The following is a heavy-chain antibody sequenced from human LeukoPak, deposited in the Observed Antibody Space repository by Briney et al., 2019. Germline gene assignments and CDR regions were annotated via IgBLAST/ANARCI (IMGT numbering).Heavy chain of an antibody. CDR1: GLTFSSYS. Sequence: GGSLRLSCVVSGLTFSSYSMSWVRQAPGKGLEWVSAISVGGGSTYYADSVKGRFTISRDNSKNTLYLQMNSLRAEDTAVYYCAKDLTSLGATNYWGQGTLVTVSS. V-gene: IGHV3-23*01. CDR3: AKDLTSLGATNY. J-gene: IGHJ4*02. D-gene: IGHD1-26*01. CDR2: ISVGGGST.